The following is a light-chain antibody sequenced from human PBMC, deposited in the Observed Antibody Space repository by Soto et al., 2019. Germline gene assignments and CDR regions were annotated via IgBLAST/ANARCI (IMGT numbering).Light chain of an antibody. V-gene: IGLV1-40*01. Sequence: SVLTQPPSVSGAPGQRVTISCTGSGSNIGAGYDVHWYQQLPGTAPKLLIYGNSNRPSGVPDRFSGSKSGTSAFLAITGLQAEDEADYYCQSYDSSLSGSVFGGGTKLTVL. CDR1: GSNIGAGYD. CDR2: GNS. J-gene: IGLJ2*01. CDR3: QSYDSSLSGSV.